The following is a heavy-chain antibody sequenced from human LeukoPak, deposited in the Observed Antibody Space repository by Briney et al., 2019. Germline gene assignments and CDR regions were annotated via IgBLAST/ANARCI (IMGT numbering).Heavy chain of an antibody. CDR1: GFTFSSYG. J-gene: IGHJ3*02. CDR2: ISYDGSNK. V-gene: IGHV3-30*18. CDR3: ANLDAFDI. Sequence: GGSLRLSCAASGFTFSSYGMHWVRQAPGKGLEWVAVISYDGSNKYYADSVKGRFTISRDNSKNTLYLQMNSLRAEDTAVYYCANLDAFDIWGQGTMVTVSS.